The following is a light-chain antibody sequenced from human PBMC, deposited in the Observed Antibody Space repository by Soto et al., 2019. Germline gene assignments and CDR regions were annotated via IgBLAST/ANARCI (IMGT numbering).Light chain of an antibody. V-gene: IGLV2-14*01. CDR3: SSYTSSSTRV. Sequence: QSPLTQPASVSGSPGQSITISCTGTSSDVGGYNYVSWYQQHPGKAPKLMIYEVSTRPSGVSNRFSGSKSGNTASLTISGLQAEDEADYYCSSYTSSSTRVFGTGTKLTVL. J-gene: IGLJ1*01. CDR2: EVS. CDR1: SSDVGGYNY.